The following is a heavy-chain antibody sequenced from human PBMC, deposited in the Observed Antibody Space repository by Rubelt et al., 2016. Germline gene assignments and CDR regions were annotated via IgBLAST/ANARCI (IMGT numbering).Heavy chain of an antibody. Sequence: QVQLQQWGAGLLKPSETLSLTCAVYGGSFSGYYWSWIRQPPGKGLEWIGEINHIGSTNYNPSLKSRVTISVDTSKNQFSRKLSSVTAADTAVYYCASTVAARPDFDYWGQGTLVNVSS. D-gene: IGHD6-6*01. J-gene: IGHJ4*02. V-gene: IGHV4-34*01. CDR2: INHIGST. CDR3: ASTVAARPDFDY. CDR1: GGSFSGYY.